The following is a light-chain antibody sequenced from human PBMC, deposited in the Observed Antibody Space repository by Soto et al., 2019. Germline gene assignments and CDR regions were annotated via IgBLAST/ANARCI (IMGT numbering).Light chain of an antibody. Sequence: EIVLTQSPATLSLSPGERATLSCRASQSVSSYLACYQQKPGQAPRLLIYDASNRATGIPARFSGSGSGTDFTLTISSLEPEDFAVYYCQQRSNWPPYTFGQGTKLESK. V-gene: IGKV3-11*01. CDR1: QSVSSY. CDR3: QQRSNWPPYT. CDR2: DAS. J-gene: IGKJ2*01.